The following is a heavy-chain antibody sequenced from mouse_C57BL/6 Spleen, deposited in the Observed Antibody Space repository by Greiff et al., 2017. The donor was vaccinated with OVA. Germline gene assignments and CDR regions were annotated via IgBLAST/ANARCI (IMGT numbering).Heavy chain of an antibody. V-gene: IGHV3-6*01. J-gene: IGHJ4*01. CDR3: ARDSNLYYYAMDY. Sequence: EVQLVESGPGLVKPSQSLSLTCSVTGYSITSGYYWNWIRQFPGNKLEWMGYISYDGSNNYNPSLKNRISITRDTSKNQFFLKLNSVTTEDTATYYCARDSNLYYYAMDYWGQGTSVTVSS. CDR2: ISYDGSN. D-gene: IGHD2-5*01. CDR1: GYSITSGYY.